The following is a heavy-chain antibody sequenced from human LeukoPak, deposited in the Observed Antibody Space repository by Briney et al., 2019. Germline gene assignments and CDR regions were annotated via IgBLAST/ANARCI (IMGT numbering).Heavy chain of an antibody. CDR3: ARQGRIVVVTTTHDAFDI. Sequence: GESLKISCKVSGYTFTSYRIGWVRQMPGKGLEWMGIIYPGDSDTRYSPSFQGQVTISADKSISTAYLQWSSLKASDTAMYYCARQGRIVVVTTTHDAFDIWGQGTMVTVSS. D-gene: IGHD2-21*02. CDR2: IYPGDSDT. J-gene: IGHJ3*02. CDR1: GYTFTSYR. V-gene: IGHV5-51*01.